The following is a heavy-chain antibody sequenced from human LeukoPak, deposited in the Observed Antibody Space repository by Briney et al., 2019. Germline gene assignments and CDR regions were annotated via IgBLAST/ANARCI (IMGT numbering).Heavy chain of an antibody. CDR1: GFTFSSYS. V-gene: IGHV3-21*01. CDR2: ISSSSSYI. D-gene: IGHD3-3*01. CDR3: ARAGYDFWSGHFDP. J-gene: IGHJ5*02. Sequence: GGSLRLSCAAPGFTFSSYSMNWVRQAPGKGLEWVSSISSSSSYIYYADSVKGRFTISRDNAKNSLYLQMNSLRAEDTAVYYCARAGYDFWSGHFDPWGQGTLVTVSS.